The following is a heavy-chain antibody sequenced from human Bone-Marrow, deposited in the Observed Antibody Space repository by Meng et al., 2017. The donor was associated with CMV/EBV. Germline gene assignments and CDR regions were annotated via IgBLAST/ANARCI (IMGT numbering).Heavy chain of an antibody. D-gene: IGHD6-19*01. V-gene: IGHV3-74*01. J-gene: IGHJ4*02. CDR3: ARESSSSGWLRR. Sequence: GESLKISCAASGFTFSSYWMHWVRQAPGKGLVWVSRINSDGSSTSYADSVKGRFTISRDNAKNTLYLQMNSLRAEDTAVYYCARESSSSGWLRRWGQGTLVTGS. CDR1: GFTFSSYW. CDR2: INSDGSST.